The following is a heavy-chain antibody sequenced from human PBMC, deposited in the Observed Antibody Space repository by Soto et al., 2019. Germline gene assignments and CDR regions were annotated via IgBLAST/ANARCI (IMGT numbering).Heavy chain of an antibody. CDR2: INQDGSEK. CDR3: WKALGRYIAAPVDY. V-gene: IGHV3-7*01. D-gene: IGHD6-6*01. J-gene: IGHJ4*02. Sequence: GGSLRLSCAASGFTFSSYWMTWVRQTPGKGLECVAYINQDGSEKSYVDSVRGRFTISRDNSKNSLYLQMSSLRAEDTAVYYCWKALGRYIAAPVDYWGQGTLVTVSS. CDR1: GFTFSSYW.